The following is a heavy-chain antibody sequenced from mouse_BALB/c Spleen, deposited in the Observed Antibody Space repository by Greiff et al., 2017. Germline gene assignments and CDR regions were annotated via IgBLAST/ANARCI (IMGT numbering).Heavy chain of an antibody. Sequence: QVQLKQSGPELVKPGASVRISCKASGYTFTSYYIHWVKQRPGQGLEWIGWIYPGNVNTKYNEKFKGKATLTADKSSSTAYMQLSSLTSEDSAVYFCARSDSWFAYWGQGTLVTVSA. CDR2: IYPGNVNT. CDR1: GYTFTSYY. CDR3: ARSDSWFAY. J-gene: IGHJ3*01. V-gene: IGHV1S56*01.